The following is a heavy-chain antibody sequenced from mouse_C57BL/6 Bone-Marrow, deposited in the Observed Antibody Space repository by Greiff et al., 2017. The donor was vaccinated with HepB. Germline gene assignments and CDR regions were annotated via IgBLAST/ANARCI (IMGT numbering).Heavy chain of an antibody. CDR3: ARDDPFYAMDY. J-gene: IGHJ4*01. CDR1: GYAFTNYL. D-gene: IGHD2-3*01. V-gene: IGHV1-54*01. CDR2: INPGSGGT. Sequence: QVQLQQSGAELVRPGTSVKVSCKASGYAFTNYLLEWVKQRPGQGLEWIGVINPGSGGTNYNEKFKGKATLTADKSSSTAYMQLSSLTSEDSAVYFCARDDPFYAMDYWGQGTSVTVSS.